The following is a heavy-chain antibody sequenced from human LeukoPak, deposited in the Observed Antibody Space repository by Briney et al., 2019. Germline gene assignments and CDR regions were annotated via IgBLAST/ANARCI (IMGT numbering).Heavy chain of an antibody. V-gene: IGHV4-59*08. J-gene: IGHJ3*02. CDR3: ACQTNDAFDI. CDR1: GGSISSYY. Sequence: SDTLSLTCTVSGGSISSYYGSWIRQPPGKGLEGIGYIYYSGSTNYNPSLKSRVTISVDTSKNQLSLKLSSVTAAETAVYYCACQTNDAFDIWGQGTMVTVSS. CDR2: IYYSGST.